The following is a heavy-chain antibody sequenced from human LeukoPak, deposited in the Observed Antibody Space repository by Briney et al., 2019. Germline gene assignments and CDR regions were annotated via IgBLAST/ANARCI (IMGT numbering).Heavy chain of an antibody. D-gene: IGHD3-22*01. Sequence: SETLSLFCDVSGYSISSGYYWGWIRQSPGEGLEWIATIFHSGSIYYNPSLKSRVTLSVDTSKDQFTLKLNSVTAADTAMYYCARMGVSYYYDSSTYFPTAFDVWGQGTMVSVSS. V-gene: IGHV4-38-2*01. J-gene: IGHJ3*01. CDR2: IFHSGSI. CDR1: GYSISSGYY. CDR3: ARMGVSYYYDSSTYFPTAFDV.